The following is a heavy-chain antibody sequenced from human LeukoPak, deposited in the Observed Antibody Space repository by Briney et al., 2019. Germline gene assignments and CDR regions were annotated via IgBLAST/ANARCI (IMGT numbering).Heavy chain of an antibody. V-gene: IGHV4-34*01. J-gene: IGHJ3*02. Sequence: SETLSLTCAVYGGSFSGYYWSWIRQPPGKGLEWIGEINNSGSTNYNTSLKSRVTISVDTSKTQFSLKLSSVTAADTAVYYCARGKPRRYNWNAGPDAFDIWGQGTMVTVSS. CDR1: GGSFSGYY. CDR3: ARGKPRRYNWNAGPDAFDI. CDR2: INNSGST. D-gene: IGHD1-1*01.